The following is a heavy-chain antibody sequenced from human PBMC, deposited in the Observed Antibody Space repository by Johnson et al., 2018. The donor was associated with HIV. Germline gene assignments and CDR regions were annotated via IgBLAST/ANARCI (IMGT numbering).Heavy chain of an antibody. Sequence: QVQLVESGGGVVQPGRSLRLSCAASGFTFSSYAMHWVRQAPGKGLEWVAVISYDGSTKYYADSVRGRFTISRDNSKNTLYLQMNSLRADDTAVYYCARKKDAAFDIWGQGTMVTVSS. J-gene: IGHJ3*02. V-gene: IGHV3-30*04. CDR1: GFTFSSYA. CDR2: ISYDGSTK. CDR3: ARKKDAAFDI.